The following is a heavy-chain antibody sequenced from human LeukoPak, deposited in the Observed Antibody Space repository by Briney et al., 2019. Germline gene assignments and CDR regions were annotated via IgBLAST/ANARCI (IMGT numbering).Heavy chain of an antibody. J-gene: IGHJ4*02. CDR2: IRGSGGST. D-gene: IGHD3-3*01. V-gene: IGHV3-23*01. CDR1: GFTFSNYW. Sequence: PGGSLRLSCAASGFTFSNYWMSWVRQAPGKGLEWVSAIRGSGGSTYYADSAKGWFTISRDNSKNTLYLQMNSLRAEDTAVYYCAKPPRITIFGVVNNDRNYWGQGTLVTVSS. CDR3: AKPPRITIFGVVNNDRNY.